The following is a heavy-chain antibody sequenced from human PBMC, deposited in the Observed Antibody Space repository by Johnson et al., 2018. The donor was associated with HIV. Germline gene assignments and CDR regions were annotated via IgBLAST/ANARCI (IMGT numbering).Heavy chain of an antibody. Sequence: VQLVESGGGLVQPGGSLKLSCAGSGFAFTDSAMHWVRQASGQGREWVGRIRSKGNAYATAYPASVKGRFTTSRDNPKNTLYLQLNSLRAGDTAVYYCARDGGMTTVTRGAFDIWGQGTMVTVSS. CDR3: ARDGGMTTVTRGAFDI. D-gene: IGHD4-17*01. CDR2: IRSKGNAYAT. CDR1: GFAFTDSA. V-gene: IGHV3-73*02. J-gene: IGHJ3*02.